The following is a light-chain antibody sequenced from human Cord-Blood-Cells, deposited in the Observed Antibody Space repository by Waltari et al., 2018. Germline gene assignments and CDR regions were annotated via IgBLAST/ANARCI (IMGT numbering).Light chain of an antibody. CDR1: QDLSNY. CDR2: DAS. V-gene: IGKV1-33*01. CDR3: QQYDNLPLT. J-gene: IGKJ4*01. Sequence: DIQMTQSPSSLSASVGDRVTNTCQASQDLSNYLNWYQQKPGKAPKLLIYDASNLETGVPSRFSGSGSGTDFTFTISSLQPEDIATYYCQQYDNLPLTFGGGTKGRSN.